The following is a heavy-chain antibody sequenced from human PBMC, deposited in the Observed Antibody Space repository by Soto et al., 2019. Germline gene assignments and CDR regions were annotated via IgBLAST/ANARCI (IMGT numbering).Heavy chain of an antibody. J-gene: IGHJ3*02. CDR2: IYYSGST. CDR3: ARGSVRASIAVAGGAFDI. V-gene: IGHV4-59*08. Sequence: SETLSLTCTVSGGSISSYYWSWNRQPPGEGLEWIGYIYYSGSTNYNPSLKSRVTISVDTSKNQFSLKLSSVTAADTAVYYCARGSVRASIAVAGGAFDIWGQGTMVTVSS. CDR1: GGSISSYY. D-gene: IGHD6-19*01.